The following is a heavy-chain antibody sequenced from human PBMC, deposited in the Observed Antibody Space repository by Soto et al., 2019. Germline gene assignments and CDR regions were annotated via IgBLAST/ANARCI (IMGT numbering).Heavy chain of an antibody. CDR1: GFTFSTYG. Sequence: ESGGGVVQPGKSLRLSCAASGFTFSTYGMHWVRQAPGKGLEWVAVIWYDGSNKYHGDSLKGRFTISRDNSKNTLYLQINNLRADDTAVYYCGRDGALGDTAVVDSWGQGTLVTVSS. CDR3: GRDGALGDTAVVDS. J-gene: IGHJ4*02. D-gene: IGHD5-18*01. V-gene: IGHV3-33*01. CDR2: IWYDGSNK.